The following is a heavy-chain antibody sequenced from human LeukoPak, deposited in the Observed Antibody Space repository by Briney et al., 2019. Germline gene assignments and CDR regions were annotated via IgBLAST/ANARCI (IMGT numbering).Heavy chain of an antibody. CDR2: FDPEDGET. D-gene: IGHD3-3*01. J-gene: IGHJ4*02. CDR1: GYTLTELF. Sequence: ASVKVSCKVSGYTLTELFMHWVRPAPGKGLEWMGGFDPEDGETIYAQKFQGRVTMTEDTSTDTAYMELSSLRSEDTAVYYCATDFRTIFGVPPRYWGQGTLVTVSS. V-gene: IGHV1-24*01. CDR3: ATDFRTIFGVPPRY.